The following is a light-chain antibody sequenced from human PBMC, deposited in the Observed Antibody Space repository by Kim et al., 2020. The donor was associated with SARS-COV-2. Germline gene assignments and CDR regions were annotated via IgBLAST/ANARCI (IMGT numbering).Light chain of an antibody. CDR2: NNN. V-gene: IGLV1-44*01. J-gene: IGLJ1*01. CDR3: AAWDDSLNGKV. CDR1: RSNIGDNP. Sequence: GQGVTISCSGIRSNIGDNPVNWYQQLPGTAPKLLIYNNNQRPSGVPDRFSGSRSGTSASLAISGLHSEDEADYYCAAWDDSLNGKVFGTGTKVTVL.